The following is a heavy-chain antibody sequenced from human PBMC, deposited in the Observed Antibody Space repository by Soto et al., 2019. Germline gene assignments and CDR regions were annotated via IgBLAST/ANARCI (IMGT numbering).Heavy chain of an antibody. CDR1: GFTFSNAW. Sequence: EVQLVESGGGLVKPGGSLRLSCAASGFTFSNAWMNWVRQAPGKGLEWVGRIKSKTDGGTTDYAAPVKGRFTISRXDXKXXLYLQMHSLKTEDTAVYYCTTDGRKTYYYYYGMDVWGQGTTVTVSS. V-gene: IGHV3-15*07. CDR3: TTDGRKTYYYYYGMDV. J-gene: IGHJ6*02. CDR2: IKSKTDGGTT.